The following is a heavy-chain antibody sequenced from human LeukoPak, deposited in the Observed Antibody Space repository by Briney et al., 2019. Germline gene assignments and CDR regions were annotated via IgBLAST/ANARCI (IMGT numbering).Heavy chain of an antibody. CDR1: GSTFSSYG. CDR2: ISAYNGNT. V-gene: IGHV1-18*01. CDR3: ARAPLAPNGDYYYYYYMDV. J-gene: IGHJ6*03. Sequence: ASVKVSFKASGSTFSSYGISWVRQAPGQGLEWMGWISAYNGNTNYAQKLQGRVDMTTDTTTSTAYMELRSLRSDDTAVYYCARAPLAPNGDYYYYYYMDVWGKGTTVTVSS. D-gene: IGHD2-8*01.